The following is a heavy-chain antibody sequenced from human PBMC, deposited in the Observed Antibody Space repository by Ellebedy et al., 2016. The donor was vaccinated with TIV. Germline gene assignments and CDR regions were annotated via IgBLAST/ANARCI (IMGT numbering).Heavy chain of an antibody. V-gene: IGHV4-59*11. J-gene: IGHJ5*02. Sequence: MPGGSLRLSCTVSGGSINSHFWSWIRQPPGKGLEYIGYISYSGSTNYNPSLKSRVTISVDTSSNQFSLKLSSVTAADTAMYYCARAPGGSGPGSWGQGTLVTVSS. D-gene: IGHD6-19*01. CDR1: GGSINSHF. CDR3: ARAPGGSGPGS. CDR2: ISYSGST.